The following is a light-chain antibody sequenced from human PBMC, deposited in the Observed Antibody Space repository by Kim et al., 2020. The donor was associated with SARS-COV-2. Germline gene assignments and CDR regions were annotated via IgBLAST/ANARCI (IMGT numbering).Light chain of an antibody. V-gene: IGKV1-5*03. CDR1: QNINNW. Sequence: DIQMTQSPSTLSASVGDRVTITCRASQNINNWLAWYQQKPGKAPKLLIYEASSLEIGVPSRFSGSGSGTEFTLTINSLQPDDFATYYCQQHNSYSTFGQGTKVDIK. J-gene: IGKJ1*01. CDR2: EAS. CDR3: QQHNSYST.